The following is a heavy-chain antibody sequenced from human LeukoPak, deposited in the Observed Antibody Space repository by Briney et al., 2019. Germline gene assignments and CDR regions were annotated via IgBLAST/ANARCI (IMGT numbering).Heavy chain of an antibody. D-gene: IGHD5-24*01. CDR3: ARCGVEMATIGWFDP. J-gene: IGHJ5*02. Sequence: ASVKVSCKASGGTFSSYAISWVRQAPGQGLEWMGGIIPIFGTANYAQKFQGRVTITADKSTSTAYMELSSLRSEDTAVYYCARCGVEMATIGWFDPWGQGTLVTVSS. V-gene: IGHV1-69*06. CDR2: IIPIFGTA. CDR1: GGTFSSYA.